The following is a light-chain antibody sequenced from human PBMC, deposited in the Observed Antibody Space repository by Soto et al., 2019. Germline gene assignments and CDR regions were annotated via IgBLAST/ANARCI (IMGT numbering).Light chain of an antibody. Sequence: QPVLTQSPSASASLGASVKPTCTLSSGHSSYAIAWHQQQPEKGPRYLMNVNSDGSHSKGDGIPDRFSGSSSGAERYLTISSLQSEDEADYYCQTWGTGIRVFGGGTQLTVL. CDR1: SGHSSYA. V-gene: IGLV4-69*01. CDR3: QTWGTGIRV. CDR2: VNSDGSH. J-gene: IGLJ3*02.